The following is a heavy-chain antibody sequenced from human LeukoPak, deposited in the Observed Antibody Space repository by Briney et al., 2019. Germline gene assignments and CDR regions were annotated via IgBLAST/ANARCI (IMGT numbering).Heavy chain of an antibody. V-gene: IGHV3-74*01. J-gene: IGHJ4*02. CDR2: INSDGSST. CDR3: ARGSSYFFDY. Sequence: GGSLRLSCAASGFTFSSYWMHWVRQAPGKVLVWVSRINSDGSSTSYADSVKGRFTISRDNAKNTLYLQMNSLRAEDTAVYYCARGSSYFFDYWGQGTLVTVSS. D-gene: IGHD3-10*01. CDR1: GFTFSSYW.